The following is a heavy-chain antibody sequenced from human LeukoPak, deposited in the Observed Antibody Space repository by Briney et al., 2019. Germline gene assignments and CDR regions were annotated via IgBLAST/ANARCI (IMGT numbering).Heavy chain of an antibody. J-gene: IGHJ4*02. CDR3: AKKAGFCSRPVCFDY. CDR2: ISGDATAT. CDR1: GFTFRSYA. D-gene: IGHD3-3*01. Sequence: GGSLRLSCAASGFTFRSYAMKWVRQAPGKGLDWVSTISGDATATWYADSVKGRFTVSKDNSKNTLYLEMNSLRDDDAALYYCAKKAGFCSRPVCFDYWGQGALVTVSS. V-gene: IGHV3-23*01.